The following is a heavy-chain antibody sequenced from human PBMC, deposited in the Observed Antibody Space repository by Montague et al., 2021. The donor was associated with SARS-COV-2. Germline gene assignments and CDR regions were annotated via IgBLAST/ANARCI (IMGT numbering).Heavy chain of an antibody. CDR3: TSGREGNYNVMDV. Sequence: CAISGDSVSSNSATWNWVRQSPSRGLEWLGRTYYRSKWCNDYAVSLRGRVTINPDTSKDQFSLQLNSVTPEDTAIYYCTSGREGNYNVMDVWGQGTTVTVSS. J-gene: IGHJ6*02. V-gene: IGHV6-1*01. D-gene: IGHD1-1*01. CDR1: GDSVSSNSAT. CDR2: TYYRSKWCN.